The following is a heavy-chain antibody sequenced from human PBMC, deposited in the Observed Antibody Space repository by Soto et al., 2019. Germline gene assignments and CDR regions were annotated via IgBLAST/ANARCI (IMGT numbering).Heavy chain of an antibody. CDR3: ARDRTEWLRGWYFDL. Sequence: QVQLVESGGGVVQPGRSLRLSCAASGFTFSSYAMHWVRQAPGKGLEWVAVISYDGSNKYYADSVKGRFTISRDNSKNTLYLQMNSLRAEDTAVYYCARDRTEWLRGWYFDLWGRGTLVTVSS. CDR2: ISYDGSNK. J-gene: IGHJ2*01. CDR1: GFTFSSYA. D-gene: IGHD5-12*01. V-gene: IGHV3-30-3*01.